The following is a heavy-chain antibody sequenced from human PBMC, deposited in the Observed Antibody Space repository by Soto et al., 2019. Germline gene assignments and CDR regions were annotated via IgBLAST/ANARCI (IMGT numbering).Heavy chain of an antibody. D-gene: IGHD7-27*01. CDR3: AKDLLGPGRAYGMDV. CDR1: GFTFSNYA. V-gene: IGHV3-23*01. CDR2: ISGRSKTT. Sequence: LRLSCAASGFTFSNYAMSWVRQAPGKGLEWVSTISGRSKTTFYADSVKGRFTISRDNSKNTLYLQMNSLRAEDTAVYYCAKDLLGPGRAYGMDVWGQGTTVTAP. J-gene: IGHJ6*02.